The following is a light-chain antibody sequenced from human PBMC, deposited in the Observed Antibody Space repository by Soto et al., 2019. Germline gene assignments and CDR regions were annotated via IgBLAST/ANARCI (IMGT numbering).Light chain of an antibody. CDR3: SSYTTSNTRQIV. Sequence: SSPTQPPSLSWSPGQSITISRPGTSSEVGGYNYVSWYQQHPGKAPKFMIYDVSNRPSGVSNRFSGSKSGNTASLTISGLQAEDEADYYCSSYTTSNTRQIVFGTGTKVTVL. J-gene: IGLJ1*01. CDR2: DVS. CDR1: SSEVGGYNY. V-gene: IGLV2-14*01.